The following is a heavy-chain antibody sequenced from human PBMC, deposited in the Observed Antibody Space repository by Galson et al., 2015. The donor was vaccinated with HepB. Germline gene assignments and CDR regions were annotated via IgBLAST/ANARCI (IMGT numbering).Heavy chain of an antibody. CDR1: GYTFTGYY. CDR3: ARDVGHSSSWYVTTTLYNWFDP. V-gene: IGHV1-2*04. D-gene: IGHD6-13*01. Sequence: SVKVSCKASGYTFTGYYMHWVRQAPGQGLEWMGWINPNSGGTNYAQKFQGWVTMTRDTSISTAYMELSRLRSDDTAVYYCARDVGHSSSWYVTTTLYNWFDPWGQGTLVTVSS. CDR2: INPNSGGT. J-gene: IGHJ5*02.